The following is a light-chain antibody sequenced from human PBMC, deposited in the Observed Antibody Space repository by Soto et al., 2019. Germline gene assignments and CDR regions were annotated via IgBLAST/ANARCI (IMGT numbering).Light chain of an antibody. CDR2: WAS. J-gene: IGKJ1*01. Sequence: DIVMTQSPDSLAVSLGERATINCKSSQSVLYSSNDKNYLAWYQQKPGQPPKLLIYWASTLESGVPDRFSGGWSGTDFTRTSGSLRAEYVAGYDCQQYESTALTFCQGINVEIK. CDR1: QSVLYSSNDKNY. CDR3: QQYESTALT. V-gene: IGKV4-1*01.